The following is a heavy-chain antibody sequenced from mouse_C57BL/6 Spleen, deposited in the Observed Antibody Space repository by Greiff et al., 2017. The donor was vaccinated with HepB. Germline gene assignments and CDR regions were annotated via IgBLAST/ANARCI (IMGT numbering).Heavy chain of an antibody. V-gene: IGHV1-5*01. Sequence: EVQLQQSGTVLARPGASVKMSCKTSGYTFTSYWMHWVKQRPGQGLEWIGAIYPGTSDTSYNQKFKGKAKLTAVTSASTAYMELSSLTNEDSAVYYCTSYYSKGYAMDYWGQGTSVTVSS. J-gene: IGHJ4*01. D-gene: IGHD2-5*01. CDR2: IYPGTSDT. CDR3: TSYYSKGYAMDY. CDR1: GYTFTSYW.